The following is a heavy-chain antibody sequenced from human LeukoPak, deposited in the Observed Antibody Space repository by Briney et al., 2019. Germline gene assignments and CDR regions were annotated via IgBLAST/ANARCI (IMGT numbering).Heavy chain of an antibody. V-gene: IGHV3-23*01. CDR3: AKGAVTQDGYYFDY. J-gene: IGHJ4*02. D-gene: IGHD4-17*01. Sequence: PRGSLRLSCTASGFTFGDYAMSWFRQAPGKGLEWVSAISGSGGSTYYADSVKGRFTISRDNSKNTLYLQMNSLRAEDTAVYYCAKGAVTQDGYYFDYWGQGTLVTVSS. CDR1: GFTFGDYA. CDR2: ISGSGGST.